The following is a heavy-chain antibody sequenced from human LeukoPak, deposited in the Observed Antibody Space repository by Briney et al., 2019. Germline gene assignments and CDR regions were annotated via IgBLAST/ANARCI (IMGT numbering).Heavy chain of an antibody. CDR1: GGSFSGYY. V-gene: IGHV4-59*08. J-gene: IGHJ2*01. Sequence: SEALSLTCAVYGGSFSGYYWSWIRQPPGKGLEWIGYIYYSGSTNYNPSLKSRVTISVDTSKNQFSLKLSSVTAADTAVYYCASERPTFWYFDLWGCGTLVTVSS. CDR2: IYYSGST. D-gene: IGHD3-16*01. CDR3: ASERPTFWYFDL.